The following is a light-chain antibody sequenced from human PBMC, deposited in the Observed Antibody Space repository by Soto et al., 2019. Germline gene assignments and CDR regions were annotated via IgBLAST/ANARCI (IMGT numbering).Light chain of an antibody. V-gene: IGLV2-8*01. Sequence: QSALTQPPSASGSPGQSVTISCTGTSRDVGGYNYVSWYQQHPGKAPKLIIYEVNKRPSGVPGRFSGSKSGNTASLTVSGLQPEDEAEYYCSSPAVSNKLFVFGTGTKLTVL. CDR2: EVN. J-gene: IGLJ1*01. CDR1: SRDVGGYNY. CDR3: SSPAVSNKLFV.